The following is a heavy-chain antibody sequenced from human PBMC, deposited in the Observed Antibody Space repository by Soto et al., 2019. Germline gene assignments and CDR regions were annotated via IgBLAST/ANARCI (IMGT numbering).Heavy chain of an antibody. CDR1: GGSMNGYF. Sequence: QVQLQESGPGLVKPSETLSLTCTVSGGSMNGYFWSWIRQPPGKGLEWIGYIYYTGITNYNLSLKSRVTISIATSKTQFSLKVSSVTAADTAVYYCARQGPSETYYGWFDPWGQGTLVTVSS. D-gene: IGHD1-26*01. CDR3: ARQGPSETYYGWFDP. V-gene: IGHV4-59*08. J-gene: IGHJ5*02. CDR2: IYYTGIT.